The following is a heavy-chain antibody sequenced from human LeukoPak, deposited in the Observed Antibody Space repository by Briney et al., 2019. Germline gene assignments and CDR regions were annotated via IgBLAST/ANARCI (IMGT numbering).Heavy chain of an antibody. D-gene: IGHD3-22*01. Sequence: SETLSLTCAVSGYSISSGYHWAWIRQPPGKGLEWIGSMSHSGSTYYNPSLKSRVTISVDTSKNQFSLKLSSVTAADTAVYYCARAPEYYYDSSGYYYGYYYYYYMDVWGKGTTVTVSS. V-gene: IGHV4-38-2*01. CDR3: ARAPEYYYDSSGYYYGYYYYYYMDV. J-gene: IGHJ6*03. CDR2: MSHSGST. CDR1: GYSISSGYH.